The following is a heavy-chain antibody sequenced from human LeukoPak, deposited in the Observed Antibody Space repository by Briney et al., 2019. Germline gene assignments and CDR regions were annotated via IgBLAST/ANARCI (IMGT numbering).Heavy chain of an antibody. D-gene: IGHD5-12*01. CDR1: GFTFEDRA. CDR2: ISWNGDII. V-gene: IGHV3-9*01. Sequence: QAGRSLRLSCVASGFTFEDRAMHWVRQAPGKGLEWVLGISWNGDIIGYADSVKGRFTVSRDNAKNAVYLQMNNLRTEDTALYYCAKASEERYSGYDDYLHYWGQGTLVTVSS. J-gene: IGHJ4*02. CDR3: AKASEERYSGYDDYLHY.